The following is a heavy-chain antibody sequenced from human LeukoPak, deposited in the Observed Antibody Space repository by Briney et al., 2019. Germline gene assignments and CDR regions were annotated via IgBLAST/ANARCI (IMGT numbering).Heavy chain of an antibody. CDR2: IKQDGSEE. CDR1: GFTFSSYW. J-gene: IGHJ4*02. Sequence: GGSLRLSCAASGFTFSSYWMSWVRHAPGKGLEWVANIKQDGSEEYYMDSVKGRFIVSRDNAKNSLYLQMNSLRAEDTAVYYCARGESWAFDYWGQGTLVTVSS. V-gene: IGHV3-7*05. D-gene: IGHD1-26*01. CDR3: ARGESWAFDY.